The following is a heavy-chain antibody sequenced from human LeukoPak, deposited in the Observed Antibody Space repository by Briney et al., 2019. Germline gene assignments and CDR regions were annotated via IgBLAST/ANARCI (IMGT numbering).Heavy chain of an antibody. Sequence: GGSLRLSCEPSGFTFGTHAMTWVRQAPGKGLEWVSAIGASGVSAYYADSVMGRFTISRDNSKNTLYLQMYRLRAEDTAMYYCAKEPAVWGQGTLVTVSS. V-gene: IGHV3-23*01. CDR2: IGASGVSA. CDR1: GFTFGTHA. CDR3: AKEPAV. D-gene: IGHD1-14*01. J-gene: IGHJ4*02.